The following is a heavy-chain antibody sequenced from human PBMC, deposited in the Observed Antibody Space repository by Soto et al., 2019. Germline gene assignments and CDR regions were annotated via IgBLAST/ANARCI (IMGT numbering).Heavy chain of an antibody. V-gene: IGHV1-69*01. CDR2: IIPLFGTT. D-gene: IGHD7-27*01. CDR1: GDTFKNCV. CDR3: AAELGFGKLSVV. Sequence: QVQVVQSGVEVRRPGSSVKVSCKASGDTFKNCVISWVRQAPGQGLEWMGGIIPLFGTTDFAQRLQGRLTISTDEYSTTAYMELSKLRYEDTATYYCAAELGFGKLSVVWGQGTTVIVSS. J-gene: IGHJ6*02.